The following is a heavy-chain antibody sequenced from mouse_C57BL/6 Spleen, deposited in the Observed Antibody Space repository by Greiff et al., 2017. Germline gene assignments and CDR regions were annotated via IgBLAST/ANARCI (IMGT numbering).Heavy chain of an antibody. CDR2: LYPGDGDT. CDR3: ARGGLSWFAY. J-gene: IGHJ3*01. V-gene: IGHV1-82*01. Sequence: QVQLQQSGPELVKPGASVKISCKASGYAFSSPWMNWVKQRPGKGLEWIGRLYPGDGDTNYNGKFKGKATLTADKSSSTAYMQLSSLTSEDSAVYFCARGGLSWFAYWDEGTLVTVSA. CDR1: GYAFSSPW.